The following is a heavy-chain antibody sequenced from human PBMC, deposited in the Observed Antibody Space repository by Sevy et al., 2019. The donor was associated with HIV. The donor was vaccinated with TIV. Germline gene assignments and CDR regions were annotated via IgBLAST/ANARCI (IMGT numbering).Heavy chain of an antibody. CDR2: IKQDGSEK. J-gene: IGHJ4*02. CDR1: GFIFNDYW. CDR3: ARDVSSPYGGYEGYYFDY. D-gene: IGHD5-12*01. V-gene: IGHV3-7*01. Sequence: GGSLRLSCAASGFIFNDYWMSWVRQAPGKGLEWVANIKQDGSEKYYVDSVKGRFTISKDNAKNSLYLQMNSLRAEDTAVYYCARDVSSPYGGYEGYYFDYWGQGNLVTVSS.